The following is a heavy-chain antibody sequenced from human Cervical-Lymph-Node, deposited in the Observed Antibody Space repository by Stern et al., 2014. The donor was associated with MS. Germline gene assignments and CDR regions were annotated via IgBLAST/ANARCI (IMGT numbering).Heavy chain of an antibody. CDR3: TRALRIADRPSPGGHWFDP. V-gene: IGHV1-2*02. CDR1: GYLFTDYY. CDR2: IHPKSGGT. J-gene: IGHJ5*02. D-gene: IGHD6-6*01. Sequence: QVQLVQSGAEVEKPGASVKVSCKASGYLFTDYYLHWVRQAPGQGLEWMGRIHPKSGGTSYAKSFQGRVTLTRDTSITTAYMDLSRLTSDDTAVYYCTRALRIADRPSPGGHWFDPWGQGTLVIVSS.